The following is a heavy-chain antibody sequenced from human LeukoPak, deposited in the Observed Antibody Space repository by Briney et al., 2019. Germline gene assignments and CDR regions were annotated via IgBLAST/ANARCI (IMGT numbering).Heavy chain of an antibody. CDR1: GGSISSSSYY. J-gene: IGHJ5*02. D-gene: IGHD2-2*01. V-gene: IGHV4-39*01. CDR2: IFHSGST. Sequence: PSETLSLTCTVSGGSISSSSYYWGWIRQPPGKGLEGIGSIFHSGSTYYSPSLKSRVTISIDTSKNQFSLKLRSVTTADTAVYYCARHLPGYSNTWPGPWGQGTLVTVSS. CDR3: ARHLPGYSNTWPGP.